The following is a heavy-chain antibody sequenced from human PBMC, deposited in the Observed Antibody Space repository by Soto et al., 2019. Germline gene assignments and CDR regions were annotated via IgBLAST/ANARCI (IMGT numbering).Heavy chain of an antibody. Sequence: SETLSLTCTVSGGSISSGGYYWSWIRQHPGKGLEWIGYIYYSGSTYYNPSLKSRVTISVDTSKNQFSLKLSSVTAADTAVYYCARAQRAYYYDSSGYYLDYWGQGTLVTVSS. CDR2: IYYSGST. CDR1: GGSISSGGYY. D-gene: IGHD3-22*01. V-gene: IGHV4-31*03. CDR3: ARAQRAYYYDSSGYYLDY. J-gene: IGHJ4*02.